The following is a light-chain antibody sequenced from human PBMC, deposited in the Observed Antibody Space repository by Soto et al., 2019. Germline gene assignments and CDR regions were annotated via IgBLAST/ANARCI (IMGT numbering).Light chain of an antibody. Sequence: EIVLTQSPATLSLSPGERATLSCRASQSVSSYLAWYQQKPGQAPRLLIYDASSRATGIPARFSGSGSGTDFTLTISSLEPEDFAVYYCQQRSTPITFGGGTKVEIK. CDR3: QQRSTPIT. V-gene: IGKV3-11*01. CDR2: DAS. J-gene: IGKJ4*01. CDR1: QSVSSY.